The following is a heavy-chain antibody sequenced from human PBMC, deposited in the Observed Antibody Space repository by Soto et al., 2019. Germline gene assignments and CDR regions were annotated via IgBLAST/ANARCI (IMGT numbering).Heavy chain of an antibody. CDR1: GFTFSTYD. J-gene: IGHJ3*01. CDR2: IGTKSDA. V-gene: IGHV3-13*01. CDR3: ARSTAGNYPIGNAFDA. Sequence: VGSLRLSCAASGFTFSTYDMHWVRQATGKGLEWVSAIGTKSDAYYPDSVKGRFTISRDNAKHSLYLQINSLRAGDTAVYYCARSTAGNYPIGNAFDAWGQGTMVTV. D-gene: IGHD4-4*01.